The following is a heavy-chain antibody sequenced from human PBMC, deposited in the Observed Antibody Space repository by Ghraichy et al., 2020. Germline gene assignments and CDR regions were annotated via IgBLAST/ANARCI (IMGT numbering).Heavy chain of an antibody. CDR2: IIPILGIA. Sequence: SVKVSCKASGGTFSSYTISWVRQAPGQGLEWMGRIIPILGIANYAQKFQGRVTITADKSTSTAYMELSSLRSEDTAVYYCARDEAFLESPTGAFDIWGQGTMVTVSS. J-gene: IGHJ3*02. D-gene: IGHD3-3*02. CDR3: ARDEAFLESPTGAFDI. CDR1: GGTFSSYT. V-gene: IGHV1-69*04.